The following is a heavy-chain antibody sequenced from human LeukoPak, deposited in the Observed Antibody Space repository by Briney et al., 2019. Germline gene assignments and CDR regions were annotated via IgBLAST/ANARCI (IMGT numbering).Heavy chain of an antibody. V-gene: IGHV1-2*02. D-gene: IGHD1-7*01. CDR1: GYTVTGYY. CDR2: INPNSGGT. CDR3: ARSITGTWVFVY. Sequence: EASVKVSCKASGYTVTGYYMHWVRQAPGQGLEWMGWINPNSGGTNYAQKFQGRVTMTRDTSISTAYMELSRLRSDDTAVYYCARSITGTWVFVYWGQGTLVTVSS. J-gene: IGHJ4*02.